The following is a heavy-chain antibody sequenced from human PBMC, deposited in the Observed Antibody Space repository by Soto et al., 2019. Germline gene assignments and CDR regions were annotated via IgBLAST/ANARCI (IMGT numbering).Heavy chain of an antibody. V-gene: IGHV3-64*01. CDR1: GFTFSSYA. D-gene: IGHD3-10*01. CDR3: ARDGSSRPTEY. CDR2: ISSNGGST. J-gene: IGHJ4*02. Sequence: PGGSLILSCAASGFTFSSYAMHWVRQAPGKGLEYVSAISSNGGSTYYANSVKGRFTISRDISKNTVYLQMNSLRAEDTAVYYCARDGSSRPTEYWGQGT.